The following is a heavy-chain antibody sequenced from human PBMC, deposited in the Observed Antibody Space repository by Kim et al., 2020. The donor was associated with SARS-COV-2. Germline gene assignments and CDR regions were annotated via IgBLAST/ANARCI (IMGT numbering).Heavy chain of an antibody. Sequence: SETLSLTCAVSGYSISSSNWWGWIRQPPGKGLEWIGYIYYSGSTYYNPSLKSRVTMSVDTSKNQFSLKLSSVTAVDTAVYYCARNPVGYSSGWYYFDYWGQGTLVTVSS. J-gene: IGHJ4*02. D-gene: IGHD6-19*01. CDR1: GYSISSSNW. CDR3: ARNPVGYSSGWYYFDY. V-gene: IGHV4-28*01. CDR2: IYYSGST.